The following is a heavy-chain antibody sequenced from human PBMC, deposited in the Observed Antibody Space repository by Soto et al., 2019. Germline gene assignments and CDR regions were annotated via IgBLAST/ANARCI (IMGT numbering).Heavy chain of an antibody. CDR3: ARNARSEQWLVPWY. Sequence: GGSLRLSCAASGFTFSSYWMSWVRQAPGKGLEWVANIKQDGSEKYYVDSVKGRFTISRDNAKNSLYLQMNSLRAEDTAVYYCARNARSEQWLVPWYWGQGTLVTVSS. J-gene: IGHJ4*02. V-gene: IGHV3-7*01. CDR2: IKQDGSEK. CDR1: GFTFSSYW. D-gene: IGHD6-19*01.